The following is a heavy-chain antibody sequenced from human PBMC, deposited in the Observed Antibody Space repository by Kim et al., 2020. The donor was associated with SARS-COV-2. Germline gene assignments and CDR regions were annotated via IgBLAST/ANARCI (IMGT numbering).Heavy chain of an antibody. Sequence: SETLSLTCTVSGGSISSSDYYCGWIRQPPGKGLEWIGSIYYTGTTYYNPSLKSRVTISVDTSKNQFSLKLSSVSDATVYYCARHGCTGGVCYFDPWGQGTLGTVSS. D-gene: IGHD2-8*02. J-gene: IGHJ5*02. V-gene: IGHV4-39*01. CDR2: IYYTGTT. CDR3: ARHGCTGGVCYFDP. CDR1: GGSISSSDYY.